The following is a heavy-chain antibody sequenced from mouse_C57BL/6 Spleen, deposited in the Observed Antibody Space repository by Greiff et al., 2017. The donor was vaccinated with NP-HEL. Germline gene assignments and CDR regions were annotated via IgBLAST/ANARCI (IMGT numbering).Heavy chain of an antibody. CDR1: GFTFSSYG. Sequence: EVMLVESGGDLVKPGGSLKLSCAASGFTFSSYGMSWVRQTPDKRLEWVATISSGGSYTYYPDSVEGRFTISRDNAKNTLYLQMSSLKSEDTAMYYCARRIYDYDVDYAMDYWGKGTSVTVSS. CDR3: ARRIYDYDVDYAMDY. J-gene: IGHJ4*01. CDR2: ISSGGSYT. V-gene: IGHV5-6*02. D-gene: IGHD2-4*01.